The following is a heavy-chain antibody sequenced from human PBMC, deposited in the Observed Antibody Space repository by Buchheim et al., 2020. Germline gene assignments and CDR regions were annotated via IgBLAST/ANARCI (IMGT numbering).Heavy chain of an antibody. V-gene: IGHV4-39*07. CDR1: GGSISSSSYY. CDR3: ARGSSVIAVAANWFDP. Sequence: QLQLQESGPGLVKPSETLSLTCTVSGGSISSSSYYWGWIRQPPGKGLEWIGSIYYSGSTYYNPSLKSRVTISVDKSKNQFSLKLSSVTAADTAVYYCARGSSVIAVAANWFDPWGQGTL. J-gene: IGHJ5*02. CDR2: IYYSGST. D-gene: IGHD6-19*01.